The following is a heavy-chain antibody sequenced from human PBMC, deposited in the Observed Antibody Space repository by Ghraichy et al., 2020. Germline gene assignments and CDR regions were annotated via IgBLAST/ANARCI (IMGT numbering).Heavy chain of an antibody. CDR3: AKDPGLGGDRDF. CDR2: ISKDGSQR. J-gene: IGHJ4*02. Sequence: GGSLRLSCAASGFTFSSSGMHWFRQAPGKGLEWLTYISKDGSQRRFADSVKGRCAISRDSSMNTVSLQMSSLTPEDTAMYYCAKDPGLGGDRDFWGQGTLVTVSS. V-gene: IGHV3-30*02. CDR1: GFTFSSSG. D-gene: IGHD3-16*01.